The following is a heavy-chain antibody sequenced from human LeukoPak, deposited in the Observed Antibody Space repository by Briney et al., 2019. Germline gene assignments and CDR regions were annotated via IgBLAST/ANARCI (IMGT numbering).Heavy chain of an antibody. Sequence: SETLSLTCSVSGGSISSYYWSWIRQPAGKGLEWIGRIYTSWSTNYNPSLKSRVTMSVDTSKNQFSLKLSSVTAADTAVYYCAREVELRPIMHNWFDPWGQGTLVTVSS. CDR1: GGSISSYY. CDR2: IYTSWST. V-gene: IGHV4-4*07. CDR3: AREVELRPIMHNWFDP. J-gene: IGHJ5*02. D-gene: IGHD1-7*01.